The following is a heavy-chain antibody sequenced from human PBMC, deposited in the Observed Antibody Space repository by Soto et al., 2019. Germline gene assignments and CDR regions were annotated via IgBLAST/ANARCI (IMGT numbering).Heavy chain of an antibody. CDR2: ISYDGSNK. CDR1: GFTFSSYG. D-gene: IGHD3-10*01. J-gene: IGHJ3*02. V-gene: IGHV3-30*18. Sequence: QVPLVESGGGVVQPGRSLRLSCAASGFTFSSYGMHWVRQAPGKGLEWVAVISYDGSNKYYADSVKGRFTISRDNSKNTLYLQMNGLRAEDTVVYYLAKDLGGTMVRGVKRLIGAFDIWGQGTMVTVSS. CDR3: AKDLGGTMVRGVKRLIGAFDI.